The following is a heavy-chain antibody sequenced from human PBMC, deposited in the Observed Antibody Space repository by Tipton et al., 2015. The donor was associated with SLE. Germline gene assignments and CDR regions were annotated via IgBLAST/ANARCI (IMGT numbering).Heavy chain of an antibody. J-gene: IGHJ3*02. CDR3: ARVNYCGGDCYIDAFDI. CDR1: GFTFSSYS. V-gene: IGHV4-59*01. CDR2: IYYSGST. D-gene: IGHD2-21*01. Sequence: LRLSCAASGFTFSSYSMNWVRQPPGKGLEWIGYIYYSGSTNYNPSLKSRVTISVDTSKNQFSLKLSSVTAADTAVYYCARVNYCGGDCYIDAFDIWGQGTMVTVSS.